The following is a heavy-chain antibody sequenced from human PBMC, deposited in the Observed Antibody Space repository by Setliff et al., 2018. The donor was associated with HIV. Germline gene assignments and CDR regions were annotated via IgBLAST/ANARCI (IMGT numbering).Heavy chain of an antibody. V-gene: IGHV1-69*13. Sequence: GASVKVSCKASGGTFSNYAISWVRQAPGQGLEWMGGIIPIFGTANYAQKFQGRVTITADESTSTAYMELSSLRSEDTAVYFCAIGFGRSTWTYYYYYMDVWGKGTTVTVSS. CDR1: GGTFSNYA. CDR2: IIPIFGTA. J-gene: IGHJ6*03. CDR3: AIGFGRSTWTYYYYYMDV. D-gene: IGHD6-13*01.